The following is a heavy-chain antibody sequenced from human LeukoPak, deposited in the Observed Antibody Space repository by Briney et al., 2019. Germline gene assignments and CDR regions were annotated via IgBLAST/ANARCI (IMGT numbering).Heavy chain of an antibody. CDR2: TYYWSNWYS. V-gene: IGHV6-1*01. D-gene: IGHD1-1*01. CDR3: ARSSVQGGFHH. J-gene: IGHJ1*01. CDR1: GDSVSSNSAA. Sequence: SQTLSLTCAISGDSVSSNSAAWNWIRLSPSRGLEWLGRTYYWSNWYSDYSVSVGSRITINPDTSKNQFSLQVNSVTPEDTAVYYCARSSVQGGFHHWGQGTLVTVSS.